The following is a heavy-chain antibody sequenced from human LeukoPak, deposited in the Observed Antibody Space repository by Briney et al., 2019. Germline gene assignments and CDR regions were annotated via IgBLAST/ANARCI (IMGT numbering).Heavy chain of an antibody. CDR1: GLTFSSYG. D-gene: IGHD5-12*01. J-gene: IGHJ4*02. CDR3: ATSYSGYPGDFDY. Sequence: GGSLRLSCAASGLTFSSYGMHWVRQAPGKGLEWVAVISYDGSNKYYADSVKGRFTISRDNSKNTLYLQMNSLRAEDTAVYYCATSYSGYPGDFDYWGQGTLVTVSS. V-gene: IGHV3-30*03. CDR2: ISYDGSNK.